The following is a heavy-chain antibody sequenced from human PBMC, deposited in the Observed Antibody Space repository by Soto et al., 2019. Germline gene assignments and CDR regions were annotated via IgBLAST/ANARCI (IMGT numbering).Heavy chain of an antibody. CDR3: ARDKDGKQLDGNWLDP. CDR1: GYTFTSYG. J-gene: IGHJ5*02. CDR2: ISAYNGNT. Sequence: ASVKVSCKASGYTFTSYGISWVRQAPGQGLEWMGWISAYNGNTNYAQKLQGRVTMTTDTSTSTAYMELRSLRSDDTAVYYCARDKDGKQLDGNWLDPWGQGPLVTVYS. D-gene: IGHD6-13*01. V-gene: IGHV1-18*01.